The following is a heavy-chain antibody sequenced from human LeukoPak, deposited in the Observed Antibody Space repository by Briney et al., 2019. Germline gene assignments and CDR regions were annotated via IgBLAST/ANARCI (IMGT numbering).Heavy chain of an antibody. CDR1: GGSVNGYY. CDR2: VNHGGST. V-gene: IGHV4-34*01. D-gene: IGHD3-3*01. Sequence: PSETLSLTCGVFGGSVNGYYWSWIRQPPGKGLEWIGEVNHGGSTNYDPSLKSRLTISVDTSKNHFSLKLSSVTAADTAVYYCARGRYYDFWSGYYRGYYFDYWGQGTLVTVSS. CDR3: ARGRYYDFWSGYYRGYYFDY. J-gene: IGHJ4*02.